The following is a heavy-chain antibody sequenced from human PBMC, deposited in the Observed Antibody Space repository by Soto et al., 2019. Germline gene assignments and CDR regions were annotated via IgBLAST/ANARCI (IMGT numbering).Heavy chain of an antibody. V-gene: IGHV3-33*01. CDR2: IWYDGSVK. CDR3: ARADCGGQCPCDY. J-gene: IGHJ4*02. Sequence: QVQLVESGVAVVQPGRSLRLSCAASGFTFGTYGMHWVRQAPGKGLEWVAGIWYDGSVKTYADSVKGRFSISRDNSQNTVYLQMNTLSAEDTAVYYCARADCGGQCPCDYWGQGTLVTVS. D-gene: IGHD2-21*01. CDR1: GFTFGTYG.